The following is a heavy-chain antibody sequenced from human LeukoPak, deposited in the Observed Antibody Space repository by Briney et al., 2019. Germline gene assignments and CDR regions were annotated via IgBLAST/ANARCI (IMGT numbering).Heavy chain of an antibody. J-gene: IGHJ6*03. D-gene: IGHD6-13*01. CDR1: GGSISSYF. Sequence: KPSETLSLTCTVSGGSISSYFWSWIRQPAGKGLEWIGRIHTSGSTNYNSSLKTRVAMSLDTSKNQSSLNLTSVTAADTAVYYCARVSKGSSWYGVKGNYYYYYYMDVWGKGTTVTVSS. CDR3: ARVSKGSSWYGVKGNYYYYYYMDV. V-gene: IGHV4-4*07. CDR2: IHTSGST.